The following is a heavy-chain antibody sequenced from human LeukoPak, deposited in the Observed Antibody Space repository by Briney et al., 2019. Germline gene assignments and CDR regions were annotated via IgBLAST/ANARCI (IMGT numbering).Heavy chain of an antibody. CDR3: ARRTPYRDGYNDY. V-gene: IGHV4-59*08. CDR1: GGSISSYY. J-gene: IGHJ4*02. D-gene: IGHD5-24*01. CDR2: IYYSGST. Sequence: SETLSLTCTVPGGSISSYYWSWIRQPPGKGLEWIGYIYYSGSTNYNPSLKSRVTISVDTSKNQFSLKLSSVTAADTAVYYCARRTPYRDGYNDYRGQGTLVTVSS.